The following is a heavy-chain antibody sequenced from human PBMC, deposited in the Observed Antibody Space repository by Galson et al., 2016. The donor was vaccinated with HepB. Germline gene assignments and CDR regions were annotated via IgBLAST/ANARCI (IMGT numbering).Heavy chain of an antibody. J-gene: IGHJ6*03. CDR3: ARQSCRGSSCYRVDQYYYMDV. V-gene: IGHV4-4*07. D-gene: IGHD1-26*01. CDR2: IYPTTSG. CDR1: GDSIATYY. Sequence: SETLSLTCTVSGDSIATYYWSWIRQSAGKGLEWIGRIYPTTSGIYNPSLQSRVTMSADTSKNQLSLSLSSVTAADTAVYYCARQSCRGSSCYRVDQYYYMDVWGKGTTVTVSS.